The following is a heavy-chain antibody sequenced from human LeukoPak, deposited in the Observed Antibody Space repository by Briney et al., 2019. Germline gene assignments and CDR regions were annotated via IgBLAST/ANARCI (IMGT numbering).Heavy chain of an antibody. V-gene: IGHV1-69*04. D-gene: IGHD2-2*01. Sequence: ASVKVSCKASGGTFISYAISWVRQAPGQGLEWMGRIIPILGIANYAQKFQGGVTITADKSTSTAYMELSSLRSEDTAVYYCARCFSGSSTSCYRFDYWGQGTLVTVSS. J-gene: IGHJ4*02. CDR3: ARCFSGSSTSCYRFDY. CDR1: GGTFISYA. CDR2: IIPILGIA.